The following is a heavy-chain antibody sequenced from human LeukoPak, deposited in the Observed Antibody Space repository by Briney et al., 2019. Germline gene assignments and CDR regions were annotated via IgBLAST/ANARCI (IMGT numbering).Heavy chain of an antibody. J-gene: IGHJ5*02. D-gene: IGHD2-15*01. CDR1: GGSISSGGYY. Sequence: SETLSLTCTVSGGSISSGGYYWSWIRQHPGKGLEWIGHIYYSGSTYYNPSLKSRVTISVDTSKNQFSLKPSSLTAADTAVYYCARGYCSGGSCSNYNWFDPWGQGTLVTVSS. CDR3: ARGYCSGGSCSNYNWFDP. V-gene: IGHV4-31*03. CDR2: IYYSGST.